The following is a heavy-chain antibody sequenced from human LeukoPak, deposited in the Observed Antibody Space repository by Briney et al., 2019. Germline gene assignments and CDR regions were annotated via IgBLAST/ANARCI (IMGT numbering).Heavy chain of an antibody. Sequence: ASVKVSCKVSGYTLTELSMHWVRQATGQGLEWMGWMNPNSGNTGYAQKFQGRVTMTRNTSISTAYMELSSLRSEDTAVYYCAITRGCSGGSCYYFDYWGQGTLVTVSS. CDR2: MNPNSGNT. V-gene: IGHV1-8*01. D-gene: IGHD2-15*01. CDR3: AITRGCSGGSCYYFDY. CDR1: GYTLTELS. J-gene: IGHJ4*02.